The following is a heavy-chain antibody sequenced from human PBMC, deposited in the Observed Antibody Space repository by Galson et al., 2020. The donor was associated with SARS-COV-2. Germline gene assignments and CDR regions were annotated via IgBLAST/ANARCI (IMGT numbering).Heavy chain of an antibody. Sequence: VSVKVSCKASGYTYNKYALNWVRQAPGQGLEWMAWINTNTGNPTYAQGFTGRFVFSLDTSISTAYLQISSLKAEDTAVYYCARGAGAWFGELLDYWGQGTLVTVSS. CDR3: ARGAGAWFGELLDY. CDR2: INTNTGNP. V-gene: IGHV7-4-1*02. CDR1: GYTYNKYA. D-gene: IGHD3-10*01. J-gene: IGHJ4*02.